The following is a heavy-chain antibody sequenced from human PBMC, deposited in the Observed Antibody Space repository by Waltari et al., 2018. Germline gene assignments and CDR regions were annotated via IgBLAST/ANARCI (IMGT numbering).Heavy chain of an antibody. CDR3: ARCSGTYYSDFDY. J-gene: IGHJ4*02. CDR2: VYYSGST. CDR1: GGSISSSSYY. Sequence: QLQLQESGPGLVKPSETLSLTCTVSGGSISSSSYYWGWIRPPPGKGLEWIGSVYYSGSTYYNPSLKSRVTISVDTSKNQFSLKLSSVTAADTAVYFCARCSGTYYSDFDYWGQGTLVIVSS. V-gene: IGHV4-39*01. D-gene: IGHD3-10*02.